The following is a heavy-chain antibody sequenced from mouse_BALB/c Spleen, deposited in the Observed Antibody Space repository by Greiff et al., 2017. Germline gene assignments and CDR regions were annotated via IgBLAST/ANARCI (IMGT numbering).Heavy chain of an antibody. CDR2: IDPETGGT. V-gene: IGHV1-15*01. CDR3: TVRYYDYDVGCPDY. Sequence: QVQLQQSGAELVRPGASVTLSCKASGYTFTDYEMHWVKQTPVHGLEWIGAIDPETGGTAYNQKFKGKATLTADKSSSTAYMELRSLTSEDSAVYYCTVRYYDYDVGCPDYGGQGTSVTVSS. D-gene: IGHD2-4*01. J-gene: IGHJ4*01. CDR1: GYTFTDYE.